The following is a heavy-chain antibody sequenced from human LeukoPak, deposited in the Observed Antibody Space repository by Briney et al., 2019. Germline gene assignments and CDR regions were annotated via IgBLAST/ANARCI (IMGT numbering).Heavy chain of an antibody. Sequence: GGSLRLSCAASGFTFNDYSMTWIRQAPGKGLEWISYISDSGTSIHYADSVKGRFTISRDNAKNSLYLQMNSLRAEDTAVYYCARQAGTRWGQGTLVTVSS. V-gene: IGHV3-11*01. CDR2: ISDSGTSI. CDR3: ARQAGTR. CDR1: GFTFNDYS. J-gene: IGHJ4*02. D-gene: IGHD6-19*01.